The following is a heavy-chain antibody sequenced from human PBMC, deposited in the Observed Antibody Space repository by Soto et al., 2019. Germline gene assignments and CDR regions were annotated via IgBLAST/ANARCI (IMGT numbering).Heavy chain of an antibody. CDR2: IWYDGSNK. V-gene: IGHV3-33*01. D-gene: IGHD2-2*01. J-gene: IGHJ6*02. Sequence: GGSLRLSCAASGFTFSSYGMHWVRQAPGKGLEWVAVIWYDGSNKYYADSVKGRFTISRDNSKNTLYLQMNSLRAEDTAVYYCARVGYCSSTSCYRYGMDVWGQGNTVTGSS. CDR3: ARVGYCSSTSCYRYGMDV. CDR1: GFTFSSYG.